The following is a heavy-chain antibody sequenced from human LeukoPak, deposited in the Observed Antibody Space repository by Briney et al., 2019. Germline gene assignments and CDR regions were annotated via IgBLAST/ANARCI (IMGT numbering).Heavy chain of an antibody. Sequence: ASVKVSCKASGYTFTSYGISWVRHAPGQGHEWMGWISAYNGNTNHAQKLQGRVPMTTDICTSTAYMELRSLRSDDTALYYCARRYCSGGSCSGDYWGQGTLVTVSS. D-gene: IGHD2-15*01. V-gene: IGHV1-18*01. CDR1: GYTFTSYG. CDR2: ISAYNGNT. CDR3: ARRYCSGGSCSGDY. J-gene: IGHJ4*02.